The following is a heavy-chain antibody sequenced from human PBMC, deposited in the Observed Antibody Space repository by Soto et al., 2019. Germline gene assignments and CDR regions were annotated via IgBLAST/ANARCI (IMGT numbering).Heavy chain of an antibody. Sequence: ASVKVACKASGYTVSSYGISGVRQAPGQGLEWMGWISAYNGNTNYAQKLQGRVTMTTDTSTSTAYMELRSLRSDDTAVYYCARERIVVVVAATEYYYYYGMDVWGQGTTVTVSS. J-gene: IGHJ6*02. CDR3: ARERIVVVVAATEYYYYYGMDV. CDR1: GYTVSSYG. CDR2: ISAYNGNT. V-gene: IGHV1-18*01. D-gene: IGHD2-15*01.